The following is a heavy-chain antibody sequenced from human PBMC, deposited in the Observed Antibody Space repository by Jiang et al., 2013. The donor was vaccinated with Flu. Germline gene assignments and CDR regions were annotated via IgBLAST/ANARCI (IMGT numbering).Heavy chain of an antibody. CDR1: GFSLSTSGMC. CDR2: IDWDDDK. J-gene: IGHJ4*02. Sequence: TCTFSGFSLSTSGMCVSWIRQPPGKALEWLARIDWDDDKYYSTSLKTRLTISKDTSKNQAVLTTTNMDPVDTATYYCALSYSSGWSDYWGQGTLVTVSS. CDR3: ALSYSSGWSDY. V-gene: IGHV2-70*11. D-gene: IGHD6-19*01.